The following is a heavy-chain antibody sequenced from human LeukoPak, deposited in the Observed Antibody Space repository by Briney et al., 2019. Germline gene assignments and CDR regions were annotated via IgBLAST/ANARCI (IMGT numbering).Heavy chain of an antibody. CDR3: AKNHEGLGY. V-gene: IGHV3-30*18. J-gene: IGHJ4*02. Sequence: GGSLRLSCAASGFTFSSYGMHWVLQAPGKGLEWVAVISYDGSNKYYADSVKGRFTISRDNSKNTLYLQMNSLRAEDTAVYYCAKNHEGLGYWGQGTLVTVSS. CDR2: ISYDGSNK. CDR1: GFTFSSYG.